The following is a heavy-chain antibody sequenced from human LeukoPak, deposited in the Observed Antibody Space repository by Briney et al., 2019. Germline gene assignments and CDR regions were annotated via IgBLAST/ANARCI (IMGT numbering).Heavy chain of an antibody. D-gene: IGHD6-6*01. Sequence: GGSLRHSCAASGFTFSSYSMNWVRQAPGKGLEWVSSISSSSSYIYYADSVKGRFTISRDNAKNSLYLQMNSLRAEDTAVYYCARDRHSSSSTAFDIWGQGTMVTVSS. CDR3: ARDRHSSSSTAFDI. J-gene: IGHJ3*02. V-gene: IGHV3-21*01. CDR2: ISSSSSYI. CDR1: GFTFSSYS.